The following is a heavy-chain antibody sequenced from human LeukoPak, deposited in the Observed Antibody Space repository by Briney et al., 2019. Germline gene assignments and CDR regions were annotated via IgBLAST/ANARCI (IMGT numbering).Heavy chain of an antibody. D-gene: IGHD3-10*01. CDR1: GVSISNYY. V-gene: IGHV4-59*01. J-gene: IGHJ6*03. Sequence: SETLSLTRTVSGVSISNYYWSWIRQPPGKGLEWIGYIYYSGSTNYNPSLKSRVTISVDRTKNHFSLKLSSVTAADTAVYYCARTTEEYYGSGKSRKYYSYYYYMDVWGKGTTVTVSS. CDR2: IYYSGST. CDR3: ARTTEEYYGSGKSRKYYSYYYYMDV.